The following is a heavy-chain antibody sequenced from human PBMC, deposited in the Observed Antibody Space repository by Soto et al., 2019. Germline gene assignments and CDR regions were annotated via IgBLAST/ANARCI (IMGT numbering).Heavy chain of an antibody. V-gene: IGHV1-18*01. J-gene: IGHJ4*02. D-gene: IGHD4-17*01. CDR2: TSIYNGNT. CDR3: ARARATVTTERALGY. CDR1: GYTFYNYD. Sequence: QVHLVQSGGELKKPGASVKVSCKASGYTFYNYDITWVRQAPGQGLEWMGTTSIYNGNTNFANGLQGRVTMTINKSAATAYMELRNLTSDDTAVYYCARARATVTTERALGYWGQGTLVTVSS.